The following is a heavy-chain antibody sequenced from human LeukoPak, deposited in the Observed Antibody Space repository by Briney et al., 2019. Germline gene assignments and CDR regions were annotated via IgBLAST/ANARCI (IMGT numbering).Heavy chain of an antibody. V-gene: IGHV3-53*01. CDR3: ARYRDDWNDDLFDY. CDR2: IYSVGST. D-gene: IGHD1-1*01. Sequence: GGSLRLSCAASGFTVSSNYMSRVRHAPGEGLEWVSVIYSVGSTYYADSVKGRFTISRDNSTKTLYLQINSLRAEDTAVYYCARYRDDWNDDLFDYWGQGTLVSVSS. J-gene: IGHJ4*02. CDR1: GFTVSSNY.